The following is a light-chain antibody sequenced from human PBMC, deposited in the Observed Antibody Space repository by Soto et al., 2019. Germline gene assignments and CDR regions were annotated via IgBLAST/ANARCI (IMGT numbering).Light chain of an antibody. CDR1: QSISSW. V-gene: IGKV1-5*01. Sequence: GDRVTITCRASQSISSWVAWYQQKPGKAPKLLIYDASSLESGVPSRFSGSGCGTEYTLTISSLHPADFATYYCQQYNSYWTFGQGTKVDIK. CDR3: QQYNSYWT. CDR2: DAS. J-gene: IGKJ1*01.